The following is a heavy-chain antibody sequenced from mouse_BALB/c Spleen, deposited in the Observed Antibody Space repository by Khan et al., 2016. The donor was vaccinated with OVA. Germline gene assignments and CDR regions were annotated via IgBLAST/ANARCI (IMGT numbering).Heavy chain of an antibody. J-gene: IGHJ1*01. Sequence: QVQLKQSGPGLVAPSQSLSITCTISGFSLTSYGVHWVRQPPGKGLEWLVVIWSDGRTTYNSALKSRLSISKDNSKSQVFLKMNSLQTEATAMYYCARHGYYGNYGPYFDVWGAGTTVTVSS. CDR3: ARHGYYGNYGPYFDV. CDR2: IWSDGRT. V-gene: IGHV2-6-1*01. CDR1: GFSLTSYG. D-gene: IGHD2-1*01.